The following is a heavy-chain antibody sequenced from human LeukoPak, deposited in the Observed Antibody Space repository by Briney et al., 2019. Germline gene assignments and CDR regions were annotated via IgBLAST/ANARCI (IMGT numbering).Heavy chain of an antibody. J-gene: IGHJ4*02. CDR2: ISSSGSTI. CDR3: AREKPYYYDSSGPFDY. D-gene: IGHD3-22*01. V-gene: IGHV3-48*03. CDR1: GFTFSSYE. Sequence: GGSLTLSCAASGFTFSSYEMNWVRQALGKGLEWVSYISSSGSTIYYADSVKGRFTISRDNAKNSLYLQMNSLRAYDTAVYYCAREKPYYYDSSGPFDYWGQGTLVTVSS.